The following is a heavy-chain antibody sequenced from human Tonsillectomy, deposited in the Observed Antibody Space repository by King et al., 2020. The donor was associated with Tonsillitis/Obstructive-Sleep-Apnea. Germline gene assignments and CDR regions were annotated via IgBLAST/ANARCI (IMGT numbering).Heavy chain of an antibody. CDR2: VSFDGSSK. V-gene: IGHV3-30*04. D-gene: IGHD2-15*01. J-gene: IGHJ4*02. Sequence: VQLVESGGGVVQSGRSLRLSCAASGFTFSDYAVHWVRQAPGKGLEWVAVVSFDGSSKYYADSVKGRLTISRDNSKNTLYLQMNSLKVEDTAVYYCARVPRGYCSGGSCLDYWGQGTLVTVSS. CDR3: ARVPRGYCSGGSCLDY. CDR1: GFTFSDYA.